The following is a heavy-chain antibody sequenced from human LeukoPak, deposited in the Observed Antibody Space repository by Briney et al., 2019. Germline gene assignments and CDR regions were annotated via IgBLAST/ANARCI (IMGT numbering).Heavy chain of an antibody. D-gene: IGHD2-8*01. CDR2: IYHSGST. CDR1: GYSISSGYY. J-gene: IGHJ4*02. V-gene: IGHV4-38-2*02. Sequence: NPSETLSLTCTVSGYSISSGYYWGWTRPPPGKGLEWIGSIYHSGSTYYNPSLKSRVTISVDTSKNQFSLKLSSVTAADTAVYYCATTNGVYWGQGTLVTVSS. CDR3: ATTNGVY.